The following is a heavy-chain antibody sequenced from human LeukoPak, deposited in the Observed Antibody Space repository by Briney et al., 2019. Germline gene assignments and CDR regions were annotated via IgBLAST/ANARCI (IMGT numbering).Heavy chain of an antibody. CDR3: ARIGGKGSSSWHDAFDV. Sequence: GRSLGLSCTASGFTFGDYAMSWVRQAPGKGLEWVANIKQDGSEKYYVDSVKGRFTISRDNAKNSLYPQMNSLRAEDTAVYYCARIGGKGSSSWHDAFDVWGQGTMVTVSS. V-gene: IGHV3-7*01. D-gene: IGHD6-13*01. CDR2: IKQDGSEK. CDR1: GFTFGDYA. J-gene: IGHJ3*01.